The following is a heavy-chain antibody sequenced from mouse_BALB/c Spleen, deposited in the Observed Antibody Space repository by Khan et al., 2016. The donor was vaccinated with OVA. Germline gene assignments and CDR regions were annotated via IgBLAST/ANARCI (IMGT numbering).Heavy chain of an antibody. CDR3: AKNYRYDVYFDY. V-gene: IGHV1S136*01. CDR2: IYPFNDDT. Sequence: EVQLQESGPELVKPGASVKMSCEASGYTFTSYVIHWVKQKPGQGLEWIGYIYPFNDDTKYNEKFKGKATLTSDTSSSTAYMELRSLTSEGSAVYYCAKNYRYDVYFDYGGQGTTLTVSS. J-gene: IGHJ2*01. CDR1: GYTFTSYV. D-gene: IGHD2-14*01.